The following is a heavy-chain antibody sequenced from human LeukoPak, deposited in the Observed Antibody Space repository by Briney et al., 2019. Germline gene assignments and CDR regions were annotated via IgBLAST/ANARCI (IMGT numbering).Heavy chain of an antibody. J-gene: IGHJ4*02. CDR1: GFTFSSFD. CDR2: ISGSGGST. CDR3: AKRQIGNFDY. V-gene: IGHV3-23*01. Sequence: LGGSLRLSCAASGFTFSSFDMTWVRQAPGKGLEWVSTISGSGGSTYYADSVKGRFTISRDNSKNTVYLQMNSLRAEDTAAYYCAKRQIGNFDYWGQGTLVTVSS. D-gene: IGHD2-15*01.